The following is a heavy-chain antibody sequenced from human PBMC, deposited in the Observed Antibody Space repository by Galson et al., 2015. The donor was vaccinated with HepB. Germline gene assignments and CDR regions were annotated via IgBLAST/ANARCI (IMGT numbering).Heavy chain of an antibody. V-gene: IGHV3-48*01. CDR2: ISSSSSSTI. CDR1: GFTFSSYS. Sequence: SLRLSCAASGFTFSSYSMNWVRQAPGKGLEWVSYISSSSSSTIYYADSVKGRFTISRDNAKNSLYLQMNSLRAEDTAVYYCARNIPPGRYYYYGMDVWGQGTTVTVSS. J-gene: IGHJ6*02. CDR3: ARNIPPGRYYYYGMDV. D-gene: IGHD2-2*02.